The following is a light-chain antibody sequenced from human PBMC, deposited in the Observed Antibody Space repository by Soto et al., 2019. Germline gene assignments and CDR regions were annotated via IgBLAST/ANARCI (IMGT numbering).Light chain of an antibody. CDR1: NSNIGNNE. V-gene: IGLV1-36*01. J-gene: IGLJ1*01. CDR3: ASWDDSLNVYV. Sequence: QCSLTQPASVYEAPRRMVSISSSGSNSNIGNNEVSWYQQLPGKAPKLLIFYNDLLPSGVSDRFSGSKSGTSASLAISGLQSEDEADYYRASWDDSLNVYVFGTGTKVTVL. CDR2: YND.